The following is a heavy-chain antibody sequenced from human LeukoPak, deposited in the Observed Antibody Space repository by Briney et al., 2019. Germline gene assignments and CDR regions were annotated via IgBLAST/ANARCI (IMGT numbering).Heavy chain of an antibody. V-gene: IGHV3-NL1*01. J-gene: IGHJ4*02. Sequence: GGSLRLSCAASGFTFSSYGMHWVRQAPGKGLEWVSVIYSGGSTYYADSVKGRFTISRDNSKNTLYLQMNSLRAEDTAVYYCASGGSGDGPDYWGQGTLVTVSS. D-gene: IGHD2-15*01. CDR2: IYSGGST. CDR1: GFTFSSYG. CDR3: ASGGSGDGPDY.